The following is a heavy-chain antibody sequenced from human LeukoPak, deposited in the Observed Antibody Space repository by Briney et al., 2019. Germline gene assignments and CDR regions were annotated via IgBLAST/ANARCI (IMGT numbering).Heavy chain of an antibody. D-gene: IGHD4-17*01. Sequence: GGSLRLSCAASGFTFSSYGMHWVRQAPAKGLEWVAIISYDGSNKYYADSVKGRFTISRDNSKNTLYLQMNSLRAEDAAVYYCAKSTTVTQRGYFDYWGQGTLVTVSS. CDR1: GFTFSSYG. CDR3: AKSTTVTQRGYFDY. V-gene: IGHV3-30*18. CDR2: ISYDGSNK. J-gene: IGHJ4*02.